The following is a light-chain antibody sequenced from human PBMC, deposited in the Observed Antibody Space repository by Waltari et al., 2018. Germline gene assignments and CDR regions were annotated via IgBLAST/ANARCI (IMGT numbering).Light chain of an antibody. Sequence: EIVMTQSPATLSVSPGERATLSCRASQSVRNNLVWYQQKTGQAPRLLIYDASTRFTGIPARFSGSGSGTEFTLTISSLQSEDFAVYYCQQYNNWPPWTFGQGTKVEIK. CDR2: DAS. CDR1: QSVRNN. J-gene: IGKJ1*01. V-gene: IGKV3-15*01. CDR3: QQYNNWPPWT.